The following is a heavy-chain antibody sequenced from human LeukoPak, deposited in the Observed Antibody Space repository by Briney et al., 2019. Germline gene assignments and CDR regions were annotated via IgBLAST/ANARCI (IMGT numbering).Heavy chain of an antibody. CDR2: ISAYNGNT. J-gene: IGHJ4*02. V-gene: IGHV1-18*01. D-gene: IGHD2-21*02. CDR3: ARDVAYCGGDCFPPDY. Sequence: ASVKVSCKASGYTFTSYGISWVRQAPGRGLEWMGWISAYNGNTNYAQKLQGRVTMTTDTSTSTAYMELRSLRSDDTAVYYCARDVAYCGGDCFPPDYWGQGTLVTVSS. CDR1: GYTFTSYG.